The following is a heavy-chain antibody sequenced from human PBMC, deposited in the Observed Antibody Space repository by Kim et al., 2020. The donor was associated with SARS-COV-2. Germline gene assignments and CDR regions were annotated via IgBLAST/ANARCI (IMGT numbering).Heavy chain of an antibody. V-gene: IGHV1-46*01. CDR2: GST. CDR3: ARDQSGMDV. Sequence: GSTSYARKFKDRVTMTRDTSTSTVYMELSSLRYEDTAVYCCARDQSGMDVWGQGTTVTVSS. J-gene: IGHJ6*02.